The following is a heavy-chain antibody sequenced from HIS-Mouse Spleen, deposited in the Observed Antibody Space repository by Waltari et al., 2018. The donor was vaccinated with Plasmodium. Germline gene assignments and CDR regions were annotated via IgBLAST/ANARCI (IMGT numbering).Heavy chain of an antibody. CDR1: GFTFSRYW. CDR3: ASSWYWYFDL. Sequence: EVQLVESGGGLVQPGGSLRLSCAASGFTFSRYWMSWVRQAPGKGLERVANIKQDGSEKYYVDSVKGRFTISRDNAKNSLYLQMNSLRAEDTAVYYCASSWYWYFDLWGRGTLVTVSS. CDR2: IKQDGSEK. D-gene: IGHD6-13*01. V-gene: IGHV3-7*01. J-gene: IGHJ2*01.